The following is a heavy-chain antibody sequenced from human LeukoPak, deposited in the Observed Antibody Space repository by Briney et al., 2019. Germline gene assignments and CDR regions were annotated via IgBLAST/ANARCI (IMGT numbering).Heavy chain of an antibody. CDR2: VYYSGGT. Sequence: SETLSLTCTVSGGSISSSGYYWGWIRQPPGKGLEWIGSVYYSGGTYYNPSLQSRVTISVDTSNNQFSLKLNFVTAADTAVYFCARVGRYYDFWSGYYTGIPYYFDYWGQGTLATVSS. V-gene: IGHV4-39*07. J-gene: IGHJ4*02. CDR3: ARVGRYYDFWSGYYTGIPYYFDY. CDR1: GGSISSSGYY. D-gene: IGHD3-3*01.